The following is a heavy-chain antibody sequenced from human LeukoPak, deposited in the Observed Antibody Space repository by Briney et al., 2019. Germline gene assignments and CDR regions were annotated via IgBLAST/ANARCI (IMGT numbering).Heavy chain of an antibody. V-gene: IGHV4-34*01. J-gene: IGHJ6*03. Sequence: PSETLSLTCAVYGGSFSGYYWTWIRQPPGKRLEWIGEINHSGSTNYNPPITSRITISIDTSKNQFSLKLTSVTAADTAVYYCANWAYYYNMDVWGKGTTVTASS. CDR2: INHSGST. CDR3: ANWAYYYNMDV. CDR1: GGSFSGYY. D-gene: IGHD7-27*01.